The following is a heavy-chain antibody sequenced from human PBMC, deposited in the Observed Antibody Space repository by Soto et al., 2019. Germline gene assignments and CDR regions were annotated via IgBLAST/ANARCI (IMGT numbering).Heavy chain of an antibody. J-gene: IGHJ4*02. V-gene: IGHV3-15*01. Sequence: EVQLVESGGGLVKPGGSLRLSCAASGFTLNNAWMSWVRQAPGGGLEWVGRIKRNIDGGTTDYAAPVKGRFAISRDDSNSILYLQMNSLKSEDTAVYYCTTVDAVVLNWGQGILVTVSS. CDR2: IKRNIDGGTT. CDR3: TTVDAVVLN. D-gene: IGHD6-19*01. CDR1: GFTLNNAW.